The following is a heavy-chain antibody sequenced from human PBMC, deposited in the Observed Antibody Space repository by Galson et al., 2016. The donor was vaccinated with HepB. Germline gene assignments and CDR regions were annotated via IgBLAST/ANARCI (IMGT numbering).Heavy chain of an antibody. Sequence: CAISGDSVSSNSAAWNWIRQSPSRGLEWLGRTYYRSKWFNDYAPSVKSRINISPDTSKNQLSPQLNSVTPEDTAVYYCARTHSKTYGGGNLDYWGQGTLVTVSS. D-gene: IGHD4-23*01. CDR1: GDSVSSNSAA. V-gene: IGHV6-1*01. J-gene: IGHJ4*01. CDR2: TYYRSKWFN. CDR3: ARTHSKTYGGGNLDY.